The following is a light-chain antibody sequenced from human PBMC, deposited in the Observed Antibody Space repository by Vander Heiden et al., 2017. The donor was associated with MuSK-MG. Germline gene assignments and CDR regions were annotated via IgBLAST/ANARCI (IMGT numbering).Light chain of an antibody. CDR3: QQYGGSPKLT. CDR2: AAS. Sequence: EIVLTQSPGTLSLSPGERATLSCRASQSVSSNYLAWYQQKPGQAPRLLIDAASTRAIGIPDRFSGSGSGTDFTLTITRLEPEDFAVYYCQQYGGSPKLTFGGGTKVEIK. J-gene: IGKJ4*01. V-gene: IGKV3-20*01. CDR1: QSVSSNY.